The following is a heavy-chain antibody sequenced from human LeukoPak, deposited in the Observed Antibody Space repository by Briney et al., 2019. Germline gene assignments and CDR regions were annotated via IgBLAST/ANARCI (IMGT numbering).Heavy chain of an antibody. CDR2: INEDGSEK. CDR1: GFIFRNYW. CDR3: LSGPGH. V-gene: IGHV3-7*01. J-gene: IGHJ4*02. Sequence: GGSLRLSCAAAGFIFRNYWMGWVRQAPGKGLEWGANINEDGSEKYVDSVKGRCTNSRDNAKNPLYLQMNILRPEHTPVFHCLSGPGHCGQETLVHVSS.